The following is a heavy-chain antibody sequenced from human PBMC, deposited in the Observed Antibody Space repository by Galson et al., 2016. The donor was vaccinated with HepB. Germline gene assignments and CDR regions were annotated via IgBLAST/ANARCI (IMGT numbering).Heavy chain of an antibody. CDR1: GFTFSSYS. CDR2: ISSSSSYI. D-gene: IGHD5-12*01. V-gene: IGHV3-21*01. Sequence: SLRLSCAASGFTFSSYSMNWVRQAPGKGLEWVSSISSSSSYIYYADSVKGRFTISRDNAKNSLYLQMNSLRAEDTAVYYCARDPSPRRGPLWLRLTSTYFDYWGQGTLVTVSS. CDR3: ARDPSPRRGPLWLRLTSTYFDY. J-gene: IGHJ4*02.